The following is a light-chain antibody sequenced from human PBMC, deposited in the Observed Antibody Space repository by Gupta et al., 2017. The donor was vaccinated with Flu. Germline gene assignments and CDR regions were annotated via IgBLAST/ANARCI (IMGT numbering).Light chain of an antibody. CDR3: QQNQNWPPWT. CDR2: FAS. V-gene: IGKV3-15*01. Sequence: EIVMTQSPATLSVSPGEKVTRSCRASQSVNNNLAWYQQKPGQAPRLLIYFASTRDPGVPARFSGSGYGKEFTLTISSRESEDFAVYYCQQNQNWPPWTFGQGTKVEVK. J-gene: IGKJ1*01. CDR1: QSVNNN.